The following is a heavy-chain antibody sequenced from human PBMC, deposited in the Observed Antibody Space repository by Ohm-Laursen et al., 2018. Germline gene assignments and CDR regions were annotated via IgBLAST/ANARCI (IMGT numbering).Heavy chain of an antibody. CDR2: IYYSGSP. J-gene: IGHJ6*02. Sequence: SETLSLTCIVSGVSISSYYWSWIRQPPGKGLEWVGYIYYSGSPNYNPSLKSRVTISVDTSKNQFSLKLRSVTAADTAVYYCARGGKRGGYYYYYGMDVWGQGTTVTVSS. D-gene: IGHD1-14*01. CDR3: ARGGKRGGYYYYYGMDV. CDR1: GVSISSYY. V-gene: IGHV4-59*12.